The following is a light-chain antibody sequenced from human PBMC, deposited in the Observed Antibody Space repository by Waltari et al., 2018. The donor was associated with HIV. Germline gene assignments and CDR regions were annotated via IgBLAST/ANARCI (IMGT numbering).Light chain of an antibody. J-gene: IGLJ3*02. CDR2: STN. CDR3: AVWDATLGGWV. V-gene: IGLV1-44*01. CDR1: RHNIGMNT. Sequence: QSVLTQPPSASGTPGQRVTISCSGSRHNIGMNTVNCYRQVPGTAPHHLIYSTNLRSPGVPDRFSGSKSDTSASLAISGLQSEDEADYYCAVWDATLGGWVFGGGTKVTVL.